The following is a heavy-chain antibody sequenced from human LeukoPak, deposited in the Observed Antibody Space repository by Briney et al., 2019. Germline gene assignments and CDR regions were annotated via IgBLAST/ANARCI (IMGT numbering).Heavy chain of an antibody. D-gene: IGHD5-24*01. J-gene: IGHJ3*02. CDR3: ARGEMATIEDAFDI. CDR1: GGSISSDNYS. CDR2: IYYSGST. Sequence: SGTLSLTCTVSGGSISSDNYSWSWIRQPPGKGLEWIGYIYYSGSTNYNPSLKSRVTISVDTSKNQFSLKLSSVTAADTAVYYCARGEMATIEDAFDIWGQGTMVTVSS. V-gene: IGHV4-61*01.